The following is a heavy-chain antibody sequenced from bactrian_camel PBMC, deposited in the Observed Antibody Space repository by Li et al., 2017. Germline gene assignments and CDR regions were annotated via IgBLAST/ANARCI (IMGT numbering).Heavy chain of an antibody. D-gene: IGHD5*01. Sequence: QVQLVESGGDFVQDGGSLTLTCAASPSSNTDNCMAWFRQAPGKEREGVARIATGGGSTYYADSVKGRFTISRDNAKNTLYLQLNSAKTEDTATYYCAKSAGWSLNEYNYWGQGTQVTVS. V-gene: IGHV3S1*01. J-gene: IGHJ4*01. CDR2: IATGGGST. CDR1: PSSNTDNC. CDR3: AKSAGWSLNEYNY.